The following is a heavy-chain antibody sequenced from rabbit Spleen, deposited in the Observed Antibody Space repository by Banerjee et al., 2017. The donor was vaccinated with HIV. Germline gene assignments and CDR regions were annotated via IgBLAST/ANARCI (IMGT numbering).Heavy chain of an antibody. CDR2: IDPLFGIT. CDR3: ARDGAGGGYFAL. Sequence: QEQLVESGGGLVQPEGSLTLTCTASGFSFSSSYYMCWVRQAPGKGLEWIGYIDPLFGITYYANWVNGRFSISRENAQNTVFLQMTSLTAADTATYFCARDGAGGGYFALWGPGTLVTVS. CDR1: GFSFSSSYY. J-gene: IGHJ6*01. V-gene: IGHV1S45*01. D-gene: IGHD8-1*01.